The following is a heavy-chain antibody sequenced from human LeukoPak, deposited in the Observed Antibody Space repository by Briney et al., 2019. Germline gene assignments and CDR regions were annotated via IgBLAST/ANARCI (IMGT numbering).Heavy chain of an antibody. CDR2: TYTGGNS. CDR1: GFTFSSIH. CDR3: ARGGRGSAAVVAPRSFDI. V-gene: IGHV3-53*01. Sequence: PGGSLRLSCAASGFTFSSIHVVWVRQAPGKGLEWVSVTYTGGNSYYADSVKGRFIISRDISKNTLYLQMNSLRAEDSALYYCARGGRGSAAVVAPRSFDIWGQGTMVTVSS. J-gene: IGHJ3*02. D-gene: IGHD3-22*01.